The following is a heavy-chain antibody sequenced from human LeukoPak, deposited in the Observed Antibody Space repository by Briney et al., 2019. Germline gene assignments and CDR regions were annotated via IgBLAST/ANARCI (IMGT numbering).Heavy chain of an antibody. CDR3: ARDRLGYCSGGSCQMA. Sequence: SQTLSLTCTVSGGSISSGDYYWSWIRQPPGKGLEWIGYIYYSGSTYYNPSLKSRVTISVDTSKNQFSLKLSSVTGADTAVYYCARDRLGYCSGGSCQMAWGQGTLVTVSS. CDR2: IYYSGST. V-gene: IGHV4-30-4*01. CDR1: GGSISSGDYY. D-gene: IGHD2-15*01. J-gene: IGHJ5*02.